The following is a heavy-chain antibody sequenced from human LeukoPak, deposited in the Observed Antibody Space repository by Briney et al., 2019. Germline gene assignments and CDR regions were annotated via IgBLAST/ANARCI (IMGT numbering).Heavy chain of an antibody. CDR3: ARVTPGTSLVDP. V-gene: IGHV4-4*07. Sequence: SETLSLTCTVSGGSISSYYWTWIRQPAGKGLEWIGRIYSSGTTNFNSSLKSRVTMSVDTSKDQFSLKLSSVTAADTAIYYYARVTPGTSLVDPWGQGTLVTVSS. D-gene: IGHD2/OR15-2a*01. CDR2: IYSSGTT. J-gene: IGHJ5*02. CDR1: GGSISSYY.